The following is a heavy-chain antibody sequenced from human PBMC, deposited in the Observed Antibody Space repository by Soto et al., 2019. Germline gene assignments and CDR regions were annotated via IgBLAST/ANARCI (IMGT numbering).Heavy chain of an antibody. V-gene: IGHV4-39*01. CDR1: GGSISSSSYY. CDR3: ARHALGGRENWFDP. J-gene: IGHJ5*02. CDR2: IYYSGST. D-gene: IGHD1-26*01. Sequence: QLQLQESGPGLVKPSETLSLTCTVSGGSISSSSYYWGWIRQPPGKGLEWIGSIYYSGSTYYNPSRKSRATTSVDTSKNQFSLKLSSVTAADTAVYYCARHALGGRENWFDPWGQGTLVTVSS.